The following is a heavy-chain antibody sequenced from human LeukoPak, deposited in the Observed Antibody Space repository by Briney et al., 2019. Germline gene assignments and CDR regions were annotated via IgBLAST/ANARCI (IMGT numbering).Heavy chain of an antibody. Sequence: GGSLRLSCADSGFTFSSYSMNWVRQAPGKGLEWVSPISSSSTYIYYADSVRGRFTISRDNAKNSLYLQMTSLRAEDTAVYYCARKGGDGYNYDYWGQGTLVTVSS. CDR3: ARKGGDGYNYDY. CDR2: ISSSSTYI. V-gene: IGHV3-21*01. J-gene: IGHJ4*02. D-gene: IGHD5-24*01. CDR1: GFTFSSYS.